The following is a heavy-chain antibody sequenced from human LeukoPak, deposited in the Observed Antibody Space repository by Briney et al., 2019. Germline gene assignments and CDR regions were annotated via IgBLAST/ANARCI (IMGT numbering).Heavy chain of an antibody. D-gene: IGHD3-3*01. J-gene: IGHJ4*02. CDR1: GFTFSSYG. V-gene: IGHV3-30*03. Sequence: GGSLRLSCAASGFTFSSYGMHWVRQAPGKGLEWVAVISYDGSNKYYADSVKGRFTISRDNSKNTLYLQMNSLRAEDTAVYYCARGISYYDFWSGYLPIDYWSQGTLVTVSS. CDR3: ARGISYYDFWSGYLPIDY. CDR2: ISYDGSNK.